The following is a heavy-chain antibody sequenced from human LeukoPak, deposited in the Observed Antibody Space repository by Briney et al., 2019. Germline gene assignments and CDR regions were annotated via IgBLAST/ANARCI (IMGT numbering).Heavy chain of an antibody. CDR1: GGSISSSSYY. D-gene: IGHD3-22*01. V-gene: IGHV4-39*01. J-gene: IGHJ5*02. CDR2: IYYSGST. Sequence: PSETLSLTCTVSGGSISSSSYYWGWIRQPPGKGLEWIGSIYYSGSTYYNPSLKSRVTISVDTSKNQFSLKLSSVTAADTAGYYCARHPINTCYYDSSGWAWGQGTLVTVSS. CDR3: ARHPINTCYYDSSGWA.